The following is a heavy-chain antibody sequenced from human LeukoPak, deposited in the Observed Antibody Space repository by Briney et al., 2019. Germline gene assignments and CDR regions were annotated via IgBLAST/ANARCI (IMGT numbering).Heavy chain of an antibody. CDR3: ARDRGIGWGGMIEDYYYGMDV. V-gene: IGHV1-18*01. D-gene: IGHD6-19*01. J-gene: IGHJ6*02. CDR1: RYTFTSYG. CDR2: INTYSGNR. Sequence: GASVKVSCKASRYTFTSYGISWVRQAFGQGLEWMGWINTYSGNRDYAQKILGRVTLTTDRSTTTVYLELRSLRPDDTAVYYCARDRGIGWGGMIEDYYYGMDVWGQGTTVTVSS.